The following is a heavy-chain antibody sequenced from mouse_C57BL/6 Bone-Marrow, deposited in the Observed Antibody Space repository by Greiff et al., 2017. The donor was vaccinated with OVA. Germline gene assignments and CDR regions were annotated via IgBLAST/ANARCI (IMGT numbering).Heavy chain of an antibody. CDR3: AREGFDVNAMDY. Sequence: EVHLVESGPGLVKPSQSLSLTCSVTGYSITSGYYWNWIRQFPGNKLEWMGYISYDGSNNYNPSLKNRISITRDTSKNQFFLKLNSVTTEDTATYYCAREGFDVNAMDYWGQGTSVTVSS. CDR1: GYSITSGYY. J-gene: IGHJ4*01. CDR2: ISYDGSN. V-gene: IGHV3-6*01.